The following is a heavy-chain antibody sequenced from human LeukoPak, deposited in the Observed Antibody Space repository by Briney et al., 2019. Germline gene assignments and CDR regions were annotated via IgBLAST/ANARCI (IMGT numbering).Heavy chain of an antibody. V-gene: IGHV4-38-2*02. J-gene: IGHJ4*02. CDR2: IYHSGST. D-gene: IGHD6-13*01. CDR3: AKYSSSWHVDY. CDR1: GYSISSGYY. Sequence: SETLSLTCTVSGYSISSGYYWGWIRQPPGKGLEWIGSIYHSGSTYCNPSLKSRVTISVDTSKNQFSLKLSSVTAADTAVYYCAKYSSSWHVDYWGQGTLVTVSS.